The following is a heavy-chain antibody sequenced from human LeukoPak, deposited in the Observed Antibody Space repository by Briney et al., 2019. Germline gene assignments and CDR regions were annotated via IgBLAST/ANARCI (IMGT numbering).Heavy chain of an antibody. CDR2: ISWNSEYI. Sequence: GGSLRLSCAASGFTFDEYAMHWVRQAPGKGLEWVSGISWNSEYIGYADSVKGRFTISRDNAKNSVYLQMNSLRVEDMALYYCAKDSSSSWYGEFQHWGQGTLVTVSS. CDR3: AKDSSSSWYGEFQH. J-gene: IGHJ1*01. D-gene: IGHD6-13*01. V-gene: IGHV3-9*03. CDR1: GFTFDEYA.